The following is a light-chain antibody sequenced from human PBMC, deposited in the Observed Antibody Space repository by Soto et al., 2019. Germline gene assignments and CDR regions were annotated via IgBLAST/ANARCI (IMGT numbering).Light chain of an antibody. V-gene: IGKV1-9*01. CDR3: QQLNSYPWT. J-gene: IGKJ1*01. CDR1: QAISSY. CDR2: AAS. Sequence: DIQLTQSPSFLSASVGDRVTITCRASQAISSYLAWFQQRPGKAPKVLIYAASTLQSGVPSRVSGSASGTEFTLTISSLQPEEFATYFCQQLNSYPWTFGQGTKVEIK.